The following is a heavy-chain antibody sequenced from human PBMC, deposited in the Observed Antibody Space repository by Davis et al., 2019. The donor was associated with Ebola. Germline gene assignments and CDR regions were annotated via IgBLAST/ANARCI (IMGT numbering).Heavy chain of an antibody. CDR2: INHSGST. Sequence: SETLSLTCAVYGGSFSGYYWSWIRQPPGKGLEWIGEINHSGSTNYNPSLKSRVTISVDTSKNQFSLKLSSVTAADTAVYYCARGSNRNIVVVVAATLADAFDIWGQGTMVTVSS. CDR3: ARGSNRNIVVVVAATLADAFDI. V-gene: IGHV4-34*01. CDR1: GGSFSGYY. D-gene: IGHD2-15*01. J-gene: IGHJ3*02.